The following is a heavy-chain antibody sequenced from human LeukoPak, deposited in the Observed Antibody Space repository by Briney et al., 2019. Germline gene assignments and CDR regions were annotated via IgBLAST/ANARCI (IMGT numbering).Heavy chain of an antibody. V-gene: IGHV4-59*01. CDR1: GGSISSYY. J-gene: IGHJ3*02. CDR3: ARDSVTTSDAFDI. D-gene: IGHD4-17*01. CDR2: IYYSGST. Sequence: SETLSLTCTVSGGSISSYYWSWIRQPPGKGLEWIGYIYYSGSTNYNPSLKSRVTISVDTSKNQFPLKLSSVTAADTAVYYCARDSVTTSDAFDIWGQGTMVTVSS.